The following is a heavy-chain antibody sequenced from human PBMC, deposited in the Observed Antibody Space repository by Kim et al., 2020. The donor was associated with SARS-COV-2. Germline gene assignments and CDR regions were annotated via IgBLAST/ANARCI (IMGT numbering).Heavy chain of an antibody. V-gene: IGHV1-8*01. CDR2: MNPNSGNT. J-gene: IGHJ6*02. D-gene: IGHD3-22*01. CDR1: GYTFTSYD. CDR3: ARFLSGYYYDSSGYYFYYYYGMDV. Sequence: ASVKVSCKASGYTFTSYDINWVRQATGQGLEWMGWMNPNSGNTGYAQKFQGRVTMTRNTSISTAYMELSSLRSEDTAVYYCARFLSGYYYDSSGYYFYYYYGMDVWGQGTTVTVSS.